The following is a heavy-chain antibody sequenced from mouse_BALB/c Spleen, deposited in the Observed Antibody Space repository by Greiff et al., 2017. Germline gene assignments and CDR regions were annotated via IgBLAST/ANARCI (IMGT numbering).Heavy chain of an antibody. D-gene: IGHD1-2*01. CDR1: GFTFSDFY. CDR2: SRNKANDYTT. Sequence: EVQLVESGGGLVQPGGSLRLSCATSGFTFSDFYMEWVRQPPGKRLEWIAASRNKANDYTTEYSASVKGRFIVSRDTSQSILYLQMNALRAEDTAIYYCARDAPTAILGAMDYWGQGTSVTVSS. CDR3: ARDAPTAILGAMDY. V-gene: IGHV7-1*02. J-gene: IGHJ4*01.